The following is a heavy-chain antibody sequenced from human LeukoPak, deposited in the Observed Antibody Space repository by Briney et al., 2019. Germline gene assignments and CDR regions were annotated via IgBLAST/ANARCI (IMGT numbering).Heavy chain of an antibody. CDR2: INPNSGGT. V-gene: IGHV1-2*02. Sequence: ASVKVSCKASGYTFTGYYMHWVRQAPGQGLEWMGWINPNSGGTNYAQKFQGRVTMTRDTSISTAYMELRSLRSDDTAVYYCARGRVVPAAILVYYYYYMDVWGKGTRSPSP. CDR3: ARGRVVPAAILVYYYYYMDV. J-gene: IGHJ6*03. CDR1: GYTFTGYY. D-gene: IGHD2-2*02.